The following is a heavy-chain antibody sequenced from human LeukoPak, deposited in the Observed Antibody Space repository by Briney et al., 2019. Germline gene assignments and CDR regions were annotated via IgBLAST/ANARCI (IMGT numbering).Heavy chain of an antibody. J-gene: IGHJ4*02. CDR2: IYHSGST. CDR3: AREGYDSSGRLYYFDY. D-gene: IGHD3-22*01. Sequence: SETLSLTCAVSGGSISSSNWWSWVRQPPGKGLEWIGEIYHSGSTNYNPSLKSRVTISVDKSKNQFSLKLSSVTAADTAVYYCAREGYDSSGRLYYFDYWGQGTLVTVSS. CDR1: GGSISSSNW. V-gene: IGHV4-4*02.